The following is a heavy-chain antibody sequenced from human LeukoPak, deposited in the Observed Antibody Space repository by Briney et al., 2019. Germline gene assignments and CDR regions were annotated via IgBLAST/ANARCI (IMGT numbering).Heavy chain of an antibody. D-gene: IGHD6-13*01. CDR3: ARVSLSPGIAAAVVAFDI. CDR1: GGSISSSSYY. CDR2: IYHSGST. Sequence: SETLSLTCTVSGGSISSSSYYWGWIRQPPGKGLEWIGEIYHSGSTNYNPSLKSRVTISVDKSKNQFSLKLSSVTAADTAVYYCARVSLSPGIAAAVVAFDIWGQGTMVTVSS. V-gene: IGHV4-39*07. J-gene: IGHJ3*02.